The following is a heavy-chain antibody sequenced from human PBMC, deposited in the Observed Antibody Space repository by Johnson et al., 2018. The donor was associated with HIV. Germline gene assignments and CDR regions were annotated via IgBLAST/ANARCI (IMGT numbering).Heavy chain of an antibody. V-gene: IGHV3-30-3*01. CDR2: ISYDGSNK. Sequence: VQLVESGGGVVQPGRSLRLSCAASGFTFSSYAMHWVRQAPGKGLEWVAVISYDGSNKYYADSVKGRFTISRDNSKNTLYLQMNSLRAEDTALYYCARVKNVGTIDAFDIWGQGTMVTVSS. D-gene: IGHD4/OR15-4a*01. J-gene: IGHJ3*02. CDR3: ARVKNVGTIDAFDI. CDR1: GFTFSSYA.